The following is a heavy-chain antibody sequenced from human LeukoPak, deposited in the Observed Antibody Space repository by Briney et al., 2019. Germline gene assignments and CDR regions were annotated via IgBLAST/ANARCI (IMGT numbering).Heavy chain of an antibody. Sequence: PSETLSLTCTVSDGSINGYYWSWIRQPPGKGLDWIGYMYSGGTTNYSPSLKSRVTISEDMSKDQFSLKLTSVTAADTAVYYCARHSGHSSTNDAFDIWGQGTMVIVSS. CDR2: MYSGGTT. CDR3: ARHSGHSSTNDAFDI. D-gene: IGHD6-13*01. J-gene: IGHJ3*02. V-gene: IGHV4-59*01. CDR1: DGSINGYY.